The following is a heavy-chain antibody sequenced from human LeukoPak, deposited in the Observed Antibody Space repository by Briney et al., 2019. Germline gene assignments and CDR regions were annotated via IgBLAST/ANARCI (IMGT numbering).Heavy chain of an antibody. Sequence: ASVKVSCKASGYTFTDDNIHWVRQAPGQGLEWMGWINVNSGGTNYAQKFYARVTMTRDTSISTAYMELSRLRSDDTAVFYCARSPHILTGENFDFWGQGTLVTVSS. CDR1: GYTFTDDN. V-gene: IGHV1-2*02. D-gene: IGHD3-9*01. J-gene: IGHJ4*02. CDR3: ARSPHILTGENFDF. CDR2: INVNSGGT.